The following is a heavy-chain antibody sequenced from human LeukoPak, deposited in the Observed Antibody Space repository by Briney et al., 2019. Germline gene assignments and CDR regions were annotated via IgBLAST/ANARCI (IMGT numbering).Heavy chain of an antibody. J-gene: IGHJ5*02. V-gene: IGHV1-69*05. CDR1: GGTFISYA. D-gene: IGHD2-21*01. Sequence: ASVKVSCKASGGTFISYAISWVRQAPGQGLEWMGGIIPIFGTANYAQKFQGRVTMTRDTSTSTVYMELSSLRSEDTAVYYCARDLGDSVVRWSDPWGQGTLVTVSS. CDR3: ARDLGDSVVRWSDP. CDR2: IIPIFGTA.